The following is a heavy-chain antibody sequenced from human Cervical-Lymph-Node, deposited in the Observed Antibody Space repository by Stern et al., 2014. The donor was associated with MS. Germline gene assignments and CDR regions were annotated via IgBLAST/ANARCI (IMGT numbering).Heavy chain of an antibody. V-gene: IGHV4-61*02. CDR1: GGSISSGSYY. Sequence: QVQLQESGPGLVKPSQTLSLTCTVSGGSISSGSYYWSWIRQPAGKGLEWIGRIYTSGSTNYNPSLKSRVTISVDTSKNQFSLKLSSVTAADTAVYYCAREEWELPHYFDYWGQGTLVTVSS. D-gene: IGHD1-26*01. CDR2: IYTSGST. J-gene: IGHJ4*02. CDR3: AREEWELPHYFDY.